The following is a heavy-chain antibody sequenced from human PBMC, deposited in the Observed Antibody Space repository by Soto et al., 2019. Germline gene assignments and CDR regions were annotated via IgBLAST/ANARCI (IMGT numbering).Heavy chain of an antibody. D-gene: IGHD1-26*01. V-gene: IGHV3-73*01. Sequence: GGSLRLSCAASGFTFSGSAMHWVRQASGKGLEWVGRIRSKANSYATAYAASVKGRFTISREDSKNTAYLQMNSLKTEETAVYYGARSGSYYYYYGMDVWGQGTTVTVSS. CDR1: GFTFSGSA. CDR2: IRSKANSYAT. CDR3: ARSGSYYYYYGMDV. J-gene: IGHJ6*02.